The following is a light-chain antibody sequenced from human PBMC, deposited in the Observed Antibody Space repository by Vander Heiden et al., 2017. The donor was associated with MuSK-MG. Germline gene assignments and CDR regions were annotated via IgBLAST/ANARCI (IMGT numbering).Light chain of an antibody. V-gene: IGKV1-39*01. J-gene: IGKJ5*01. CDR3: QQSYSTLG. CDR1: QSISSY. CDR2: AAS. Sequence: DIKMTQSPSSLSASVGDRVTITCRASQSISSYLNWYQQKPGKAPKLLIYAASSLQSGVPSRFSGSGSGTDFTLTISSLQPEDFATYYCQQSYSTLGFGQGTRLEIK.